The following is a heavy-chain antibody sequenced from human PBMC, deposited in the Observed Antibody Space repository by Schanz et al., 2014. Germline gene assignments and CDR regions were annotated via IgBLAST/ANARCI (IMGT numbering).Heavy chain of an antibody. CDR3: ARDGEAAAGCDY. Sequence: QVQLVQSGAEVKKPGASVKVSCKVSGYSLNELSMHWVRQAPGRGLEWMGKINPSSGTTRIAQNFQGRVTMTTDTSTSTAYMELSSLRSEDTAGYYCARDGEAAAGCDYWGQGTLVTVSS. J-gene: IGHJ4*02. D-gene: IGHD6-13*01. CDR2: INPSSGTT. V-gene: IGHV1-46*02. CDR1: GYSLNELS.